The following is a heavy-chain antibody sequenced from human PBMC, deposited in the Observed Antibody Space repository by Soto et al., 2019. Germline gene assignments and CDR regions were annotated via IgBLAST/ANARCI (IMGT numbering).Heavy chain of an antibody. V-gene: IGHV3-48*02. CDR2: ITSSSSTT. CDR1: GFTFSSYS. D-gene: IGHD5-12*01. Sequence: GGSLRLSCAASGFTFSSYSMNWVRQAPGKGLEWVSYITSSSSTTYYADSVKGRFTISRDNAKNSLYLQMNSLRDEDTAVYYCARDPGKRWLQLRIYYGMDVWGQGTTVTISS. CDR3: ARDPGKRWLQLRIYYGMDV. J-gene: IGHJ6*02.